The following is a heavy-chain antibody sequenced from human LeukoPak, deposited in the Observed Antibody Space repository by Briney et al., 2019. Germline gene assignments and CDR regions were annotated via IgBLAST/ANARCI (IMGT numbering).Heavy chain of an antibody. CDR2: IYSGGST. J-gene: IGHJ3*02. V-gene: IGHV3-53*01. CDR3: ARGKDDAFDI. Sequence: PGGSLRLSCAASGFMVSSNYMSWVRQAPGKGLEWVLVIYSGGSTYYADSLKGRFTISRDNSKNTLYLQMNSLRAEDTAMYYCARGKDDAFDIWGQGTMVTVSS. CDR1: GFMVSSNY.